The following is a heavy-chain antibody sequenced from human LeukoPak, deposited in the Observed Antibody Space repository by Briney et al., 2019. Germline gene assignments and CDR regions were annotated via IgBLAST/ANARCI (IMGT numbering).Heavy chain of an antibody. D-gene: IGHD6-13*01. CDR2: IFGGGTI. CDR3: AKEGLTTTWYYFDN. J-gene: IGHJ4*02. CDR1: GFTVSRNY. V-gene: IGHV3-66*01. Sequence: PGGSLRLSCAASGFTVSRNYMTWVRQAPGKGLEWVSVIFGGGTIYYADSVKGRFTISRDNSKNTLYLQMNSLRAEDTAVYYCAKEGLTTTWYYFDNWGQGTLVTVSS.